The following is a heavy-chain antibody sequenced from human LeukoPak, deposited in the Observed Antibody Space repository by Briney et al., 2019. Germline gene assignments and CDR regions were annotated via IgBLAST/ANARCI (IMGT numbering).Heavy chain of an antibody. D-gene: IGHD3-10*01. J-gene: IGHJ4*02. V-gene: IGHV3-53*01. CDR3: ARAEGSGSYFGY. Sequence: GGSLRLSCAASWFTVSSNYMSWVRQAPGKGLEWVSVIYSGGSTYYADSVKGRFTISRDNSKNTLYLQMNSLRAEDTAVYYCARAEGSGSYFGYWGQGTLVTVSS. CDR2: IYSGGST. CDR1: WFTVSSNY.